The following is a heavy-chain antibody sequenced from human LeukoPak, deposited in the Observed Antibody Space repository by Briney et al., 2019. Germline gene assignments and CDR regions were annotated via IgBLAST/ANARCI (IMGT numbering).Heavy chain of an antibody. CDR1: GYTFTSYD. D-gene: IGHD6-13*01. CDR3: ARGVKYSSSWYIFNY. J-gene: IGHJ4*02. Sequence: ASVEVSCKASGYTFTSYDINWVRQATGQGLEWMGWMNPNSGNTGCAQKFQGRVTMTRNTSISTAYMELSSLRSEDTAVYYCARGVKYSSSWYIFNYWGQGTLVTVSS. CDR2: MNPNSGNT. V-gene: IGHV1-8*01.